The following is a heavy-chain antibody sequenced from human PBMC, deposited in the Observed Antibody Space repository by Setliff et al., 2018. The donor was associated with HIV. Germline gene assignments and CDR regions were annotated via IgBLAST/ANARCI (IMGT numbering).Heavy chain of an antibody. V-gene: IGHV4-59*01. J-gene: IGHJ5*02. D-gene: IGHD2-15*01. CDR2: IHYSGIT. Sequence: SETLSLTCNVSGGSMASYQWGWIRQPPGKGLEWIGNIHYSGITSYNPSLERRVTISVDTSKSQFSLKLTSVTPADTAVYYCSRGGRPTDEYVWFDPWGQGTQVTVSS. CDR1: GGSMASYQ. CDR3: SRGGRPTDEYVWFDP.